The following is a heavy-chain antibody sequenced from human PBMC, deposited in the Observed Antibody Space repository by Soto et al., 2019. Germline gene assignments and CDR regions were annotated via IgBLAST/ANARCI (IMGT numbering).Heavy chain of an antibody. D-gene: IGHD3-22*01. V-gene: IGHV4-59*01. CDR1: GGSISTYY. Sequence: PSETLSLTCTVSGGSISTYYWSWIRQPPGKGLEWIGYIYYSGSTNYNPSLRSRVTISVDTSKNQISLKLSSVTAADTAVYYCARANYYYDRSGYLYYFYYWGQGTLVTVSS. CDR2: IYYSGST. CDR3: ARANYYYDRSGYLYYFYY. J-gene: IGHJ4*02.